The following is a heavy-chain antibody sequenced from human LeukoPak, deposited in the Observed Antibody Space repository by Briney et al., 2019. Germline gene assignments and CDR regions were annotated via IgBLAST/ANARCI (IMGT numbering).Heavy chain of an antibody. V-gene: IGHV4-39*02. CDR2: HYYSGST. D-gene: IGHD4-17*01. J-gene: IGHJ4*02. CDR3: ARGDYGDSPLFY. CDR1: GASINSSGYY. Sequence: SETLSLTCTVSGASINSSGYYWGWIRQPPGKGLEWIGSHYYSGSTYYNPSLKSRVTISVDTSKNHFSLKLNSVTAADTAVYYCARGDYGDSPLFYWGQGTLVTVSS.